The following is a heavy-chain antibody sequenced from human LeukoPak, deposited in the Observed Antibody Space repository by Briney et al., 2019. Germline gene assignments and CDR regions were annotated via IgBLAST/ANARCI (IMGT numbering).Heavy chain of an antibody. CDR1: GFTFSIYW. D-gene: IGHD1-26*01. Sequence: GGSLRLSCAASGFTFSIYWMTWVRQAPGKRLEWVANIKEDGSEKYYVDSVKGRFTISRDNAKTSLYLQMNSLRVEDTAVYYCARARSGSYDYFDYWGQGTLVTVSS. CDR3: ARARSGSYDYFDY. J-gene: IGHJ4*02. CDR2: IKEDGSEK. V-gene: IGHV3-7*01.